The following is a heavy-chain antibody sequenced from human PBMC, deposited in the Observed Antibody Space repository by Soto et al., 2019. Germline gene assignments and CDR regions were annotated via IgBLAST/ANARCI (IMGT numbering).Heavy chain of an antibody. V-gene: IGHV3-23*01. CDR2: LSAIGGAT. CDR3: AKGGSRSYNSELDS. D-gene: IGHD1-26*01. Sequence: EVQLLESGGGLVQPGGSLRLSCVGSGFTFSIHGMTWVRQAPGQGLESVSALSAIGGATLYADSVKGRFTISRDNSKNTVYLQMNSLRADDTAVYYCAKGGSRSYNSELDSWGQGTLVTVSS. J-gene: IGHJ4*02. CDR1: GFTFSIHG.